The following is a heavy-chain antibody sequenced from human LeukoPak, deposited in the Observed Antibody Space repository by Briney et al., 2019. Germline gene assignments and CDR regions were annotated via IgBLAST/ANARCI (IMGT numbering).Heavy chain of an antibody. Sequence: PSETLSLTCAVYGGSFSGYYWSWIRQPPGKGLEWIGYIYYSGSTNYNPSLKSRVTISVDTSKNQLSLKVTSVTAADTAVYYCARVSSWELTRLGYCSRGTCDSPGFFDHWGQGTLVIVSS. V-gene: IGHV4-59*12. J-gene: IGHJ4*02. D-gene: IGHD2-15*01. CDR3: ARVSSWELTRLGYCSRGTCDSPGFFDH. CDR1: GGSFSGYY. CDR2: IYYSGST.